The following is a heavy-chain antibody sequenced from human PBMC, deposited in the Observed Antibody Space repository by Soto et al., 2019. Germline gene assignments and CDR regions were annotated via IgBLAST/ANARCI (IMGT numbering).Heavy chain of an antibody. CDR2: ISYDGSNK. CDR1: GLTFSSYA. CDR3: ARGVSWLEPNNWFDP. D-gene: IGHD6-19*01. J-gene: IGHJ5*02. V-gene: IGHV3-30-3*01. Sequence: GGSLRRSCAASGLTFSSYAMHWVRQAPGKGLEWVAVISYDGSNKYYADSVKGRFTISRDNSKNTLYLQMNSLRAEDTAVYYCARGVSWLEPNNWFDPWGQGTLVTVSS.